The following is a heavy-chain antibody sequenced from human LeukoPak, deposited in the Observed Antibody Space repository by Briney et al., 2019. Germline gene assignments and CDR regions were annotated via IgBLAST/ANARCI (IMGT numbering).Heavy chain of an antibody. D-gene: IGHD6-13*01. Sequence: PSETLSLTCAVYGGSFSGYYWSWIRQPPGKGLEWIGEINHNGSTNYNPSLKNRVTISVDTSKNQFSLKLSSVTAADTAVYYCARGGKQQLVDWFDPWGQGTLVTVSS. J-gene: IGHJ5*02. CDR2: INHNGST. V-gene: IGHV4-34*01. CDR1: GGSFSGYY. CDR3: ARGGKQQLVDWFDP.